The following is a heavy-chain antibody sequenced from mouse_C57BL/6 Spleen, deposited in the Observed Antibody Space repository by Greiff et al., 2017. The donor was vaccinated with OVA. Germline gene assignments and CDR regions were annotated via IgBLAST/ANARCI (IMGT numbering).Heavy chain of an antibody. CDR2: IDPENGDT. CDR3: TTGWGYDGGYAMDY. Sequence: EVQLQQSGAELVRPGASVKLSCTASGFNIKDDNMHWVKQRPEQGLEWIGWIDPENGDTEYASKFQGKATITADTSSNTAYLQLSSLTSEDTAVYYCTTGWGYDGGYAMDYWGQGTSVTVSS. V-gene: IGHV14-4*01. D-gene: IGHD2-2*01. J-gene: IGHJ4*01. CDR1: GFNIKDDN.